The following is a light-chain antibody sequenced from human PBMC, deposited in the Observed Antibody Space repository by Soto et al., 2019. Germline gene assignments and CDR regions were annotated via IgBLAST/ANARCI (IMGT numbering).Light chain of an antibody. CDR1: SSDVGAYNY. CDR3: NSYTTSSTYV. CDR2: DVS. J-gene: IGLJ1*01. V-gene: IGLV2-14*03. Sequence: QSVLTQPSSVSGSPGQSIAISSTGTSSDVGAYNYVSWYQQHPGKAPKLMIYDVSNRPSGVSNRFSGSKSGNTASLTISGLQAEDEADYYCNSYTTSSTYVFGTGTKVTVL.